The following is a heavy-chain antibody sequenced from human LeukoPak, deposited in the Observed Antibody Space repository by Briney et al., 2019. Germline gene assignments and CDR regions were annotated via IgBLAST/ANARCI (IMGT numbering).Heavy chain of an antibody. V-gene: IGHV3-23*01. Sequence: SGGSLRLSCAASGFTFSSYAMSWVRQAPGKGLEWVSAISGSGGSTYYADSVKGRFTISRDNSKNTLYLQMNSLRAEDTAVYYCAKVAYRGYSYGNYFDYWGQGTLVTVSS. J-gene: IGHJ4*02. CDR3: AKVAYRGYSYGNYFDY. CDR1: GFTFSSYA. D-gene: IGHD5-18*01. CDR2: ISGSGGST.